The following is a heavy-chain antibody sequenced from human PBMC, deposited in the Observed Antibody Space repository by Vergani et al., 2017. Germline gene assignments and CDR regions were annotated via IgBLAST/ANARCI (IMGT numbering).Heavy chain of an antibody. D-gene: IGHD3-22*01. CDR3: AREGNYYDSTGFGPGGSFD. J-gene: IGHJ4*02. V-gene: IGHV1-46*01. CDR2: INPSGGST. Sequence: QVQLVQSGSELKKPGASVKVSCKASGYTFTSYYMHWVRQAPGQGLEWMGIINPSGGSTSYAQKFQGRVTMTRDTSTSTVYMELSSVTAADTAVYYCAREGNYYDSTGFGPGGSFDWGPGTLVTVSS. CDR1: GYTFTSYY.